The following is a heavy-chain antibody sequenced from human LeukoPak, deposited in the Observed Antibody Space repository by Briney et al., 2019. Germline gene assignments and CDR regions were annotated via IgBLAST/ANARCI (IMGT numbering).Heavy chain of an antibody. Sequence: GGSLRLSCAASGFTFSSYAMHWVRQAPGKGLEGVAVISYDGSNKYYADSVKGRFTISRDNSKNTLYLQMNSMRAEDTAVYYCARETYGDTDYWGQGTLVTVSS. CDR1: GFTFSSYA. CDR2: ISYDGSNK. V-gene: IGHV3-30-3*01. CDR3: ARETYGDTDY. J-gene: IGHJ4*02. D-gene: IGHD4-17*01.